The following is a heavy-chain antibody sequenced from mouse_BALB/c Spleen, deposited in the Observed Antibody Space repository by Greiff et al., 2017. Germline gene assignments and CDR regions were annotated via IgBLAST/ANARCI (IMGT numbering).Heavy chain of an antibody. D-gene: IGHD3-1*01. V-gene: IGHV2-6-7*01. CDR3: ARDRGPYWYFGV. Sequence: QVQLKQSGPGLVATSQSLSITCTVSGFSLTGYGVNWVRQPPGKGLEWLGMIWGDGSTDYNSALKSRLSISKDNSKNQVFLQMNSLQTDDTARYYCARDRGPYWYFGVWGAGTTVTVSS. CDR1: GFSLTGYG. J-gene: IGHJ1*01. CDR2: IWGDGST.